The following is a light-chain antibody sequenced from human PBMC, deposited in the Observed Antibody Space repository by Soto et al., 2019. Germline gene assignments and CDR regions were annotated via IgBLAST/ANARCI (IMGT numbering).Light chain of an antibody. CDR2: GAS. Sequence: EIVLTQSPATLSVSPGERATLSCRASQTVSSNLAWYQQKPGQSPRLLIYGASTRATGIPARFSGSGSGTDFTLTIDNLEPEDFAIYYCQQRSNWPPITFGQGTKVDI. V-gene: IGKV3-11*01. CDR1: QTVSSN. J-gene: IGKJ1*01. CDR3: QQRSNWPPIT.